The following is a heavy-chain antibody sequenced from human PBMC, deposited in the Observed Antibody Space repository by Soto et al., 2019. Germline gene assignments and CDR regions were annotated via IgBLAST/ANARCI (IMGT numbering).Heavy chain of an antibody. V-gene: IGHV1-8*01. CDR2: MNPNTGNT. CDR1: GYTFTSPD. Sequence: ASVKVSCKASGYTFTSPDINWVRQAAGHGLEWMGWMNPNTGNTGYAQKFQGRVTMTRNTSITTSYMELSRLRSDDTAVYYCARGQHYDFWSGYNWFDPWGQGTLVTVSS. D-gene: IGHD3-3*01. J-gene: IGHJ5*02. CDR3: ARGQHYDFWSGYNWFDP.